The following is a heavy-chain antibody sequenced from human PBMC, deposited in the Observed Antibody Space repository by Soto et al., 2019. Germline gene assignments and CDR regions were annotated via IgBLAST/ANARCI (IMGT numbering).Heavy chain of an antibody. V-gene: IGHV4-34*01. D-gene: IGHD6-13*01. CDR3: ARGREGYSSSWYVD. CDR2: INHSGSS. Sequence: SETLSLTCAVYGGSFSNNYWSWIRQPPGKGLEWIGEINHSGSSNYNPSLKSRVTISVDTSGNQFSLKLSSVTAADTAVYYCARGREGYSSSWYVDWGQGTLVTVSS. J-gene: IGHJ4*02. CDR1: GGSFSNNY.